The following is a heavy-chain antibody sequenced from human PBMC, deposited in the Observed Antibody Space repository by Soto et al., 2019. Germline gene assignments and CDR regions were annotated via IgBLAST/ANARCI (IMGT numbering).Heavy chain of an antibody. J-gene: IGHJ6*02. D-gene: IGHD6-19*01. V-gene: IGHV3-53*01. CDR2: IYSGGST. Sequence: EVQLVESGGGLIQPGGSLRLSCAASGFTVSSNYMSWVRQAPGKGLEWVSVIYSGGSTYYADSVKGRFTMSRDNSKNTLYLEMNSLRAEDTAVYYCAREQLLEGRDGMDVWGQGTTVTVSS. CDR1: GFTVSSNY. CDR3: AREQLLEGRDGMDV.